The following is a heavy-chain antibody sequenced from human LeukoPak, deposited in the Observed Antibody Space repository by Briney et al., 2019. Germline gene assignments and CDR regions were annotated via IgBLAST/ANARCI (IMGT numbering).Heavy chain of an antibody. CDR1: GGSISSYY. CDR2: IYYSGST. CDR3: AGGLSFGRIVGDYYFDY. V-gene: IGHV4-59*01. Sequence: PSETLSLTCTVSGGSISSYYWSWIRQPPGKGLEWIGYIYYSGSTNYNPSLKSRVTISVDTSKNQFSLKLSSVTAADTAVYYCAGGLSFGRIVGDYYFDYWGQGTLVTVSS. J-gene: IGHJ4*02. D-gene: IGHD1-26*01.